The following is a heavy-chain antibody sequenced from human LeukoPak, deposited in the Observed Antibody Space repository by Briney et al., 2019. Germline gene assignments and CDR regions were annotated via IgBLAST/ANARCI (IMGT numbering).Heavy chain of an antibody. CDR1: GGSFSGYY. Sequence: SETLSLTCAVYGGSFSGYYWSWIRQPPGKGLEWIGEINHSGSTNYNPSLKSRVTISVDTSKNQFSLKLSSVTAADTAVYYCARTPYCYDSSGYLLSAEYFQHWGQGTLVTVSS. CDR2: INHSGST. CDR3: ARTPYCYDSSGYLLSAEYFQH. J-gene: IGHJ1*01. V-gene: IGHV4-34*01. D-gene: IGHD3-22*01.